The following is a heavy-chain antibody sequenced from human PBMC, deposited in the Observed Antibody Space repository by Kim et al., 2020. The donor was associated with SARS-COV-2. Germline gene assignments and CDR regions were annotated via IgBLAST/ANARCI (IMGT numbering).Heavy chain of an antibody. V-gene: IGHV4-38-2*01. CDR3: ARAPEGTFDSSGFYWSGDAFDV. D-gene: IGHD3-22*01. J-gene: IGHJ3*01. CDR1: GSSISRGHY. Sequence: SETLSLTCAVSGSSISRGHYWGWLRPSPGRLLGWIANIYHSGSTYYNPSLESRVTISLAMSKNQFFLRKTSVTAADTAVYYCARAPEGTFDSSGFYWSGDAFDVWGQGKMVTVSS. CDR2: IYHSGST.